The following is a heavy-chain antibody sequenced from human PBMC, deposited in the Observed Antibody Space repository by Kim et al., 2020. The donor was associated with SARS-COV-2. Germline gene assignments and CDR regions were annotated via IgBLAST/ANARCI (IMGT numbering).Heavy chain of an antibody. J-gene: IGHJ6*02. V-gene: IGHV3-13*04. Sequence: GGSLRLSCAASGFTFSSYDMHWVRQATGKGLERVSTIGTSGDTYYPGSVKGRFTISRENAKNSLYLQMNSLRAGDTAVYYCARAVSGSYFPAYYYYGMDVWGQGTTVTVSS. CDR1: GFTFSSYD. CDR2: IGTSGDT. CDR3: ARAVSGSYFPAYYYYGMDV. D-gene: IGHD1-26*01.